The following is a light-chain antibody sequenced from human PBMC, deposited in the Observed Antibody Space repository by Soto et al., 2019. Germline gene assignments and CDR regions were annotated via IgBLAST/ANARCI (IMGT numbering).Light chain of an antibody. CDR3: SSYTNSTTYV. CDR2: EVS. Sequence: QSALTQPASVSGSPGQSITISCTGTRSDVGGYKYVSWYQQRPGKAPKVMIYEVSNRPSGISNRFSGSKSGNTASLTISGLQAEDEADYWCSSYTNSTTYVFGTGTKVTVL. V-gene: IGLV2-14*01. CDR1: RSDVGGYKY. J-gene: IGLJ1*01.